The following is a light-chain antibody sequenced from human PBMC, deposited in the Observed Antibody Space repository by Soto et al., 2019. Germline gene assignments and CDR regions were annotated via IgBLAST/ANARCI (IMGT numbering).Light chain of an antibody. Sequence: DIVLTQSPGTLSLSPRERATLSCRASQSFSCNYLAWYQQKPGQAPRLLIYGASSRATGIPDRFSGSGCGTDFTLTISRLEPGDFAVYYCQQYGSSGRTFGPGNKGEVK. CDR2: GAS. V-gene: IGKV3-20*01. J-gene: IGKJ1*01. CDR3: QQYGSSGRT. CDR1: QSFSCNY.